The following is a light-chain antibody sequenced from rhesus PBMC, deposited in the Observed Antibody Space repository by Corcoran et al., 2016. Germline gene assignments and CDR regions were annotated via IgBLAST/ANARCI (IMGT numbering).Light chain of an antibody. Sequence: DIQMTQSPSSLSASVGDIVTITCRASQSISSWLAWYQQKPGKAPKLLIYKAASLQSGVPSRFSGIGYGTDFTLTISSLQSEDFATYYCQHYSNSPPWTFGQGTKVEIK. CDR1: QSISSW. V-gene: IGKV1-22*01. CDR3: QHYSNSPPWT. J-gene: IGKJ1*01. CDR2: KAA.